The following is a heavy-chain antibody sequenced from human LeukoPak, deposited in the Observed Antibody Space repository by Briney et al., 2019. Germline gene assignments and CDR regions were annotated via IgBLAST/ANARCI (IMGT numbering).Heavy chain of an antibody. Sequence: GGSLRLSCAASGFTFSSYSMNWVRQAPGKGLEWVSYISSSSSTIYYADSVKGRFTISRDNAKNSLYLQMNSLRAEDTAVYYCARGTTSVGLRFNWFDPWGQGTLVTVSS. V-gene: IGHV3-48*01. CDR1: GFTFSSYS. CDR3: ARGTTSVGLRFNWFDP. D-gene: IGHD4-17*01. CDR2: ISSSSSTI. J-gene: IGHJ5*02.